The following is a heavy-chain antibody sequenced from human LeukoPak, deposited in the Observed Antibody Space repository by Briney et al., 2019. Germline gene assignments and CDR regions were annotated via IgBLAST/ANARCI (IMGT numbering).Heavy chain of an antibody. CDR2: IYYSGST. V-gene: IGHV4-61*01. J-gene: IGHJ4*02. D-gene: IGHD3-9*01. CDR3: AGAVYDILTGSYFDY. Sequence: SETLSLTCTVSGYSISSGYFWGWMRQPPGKGLEWIGYIYYSGSTNYNPSLKSRVTISVDTSKNQFSLKLSSVTAADTAVYYCAGAVYDILTGSYFDYWGQGTLVTVSS. CDR1: GYSISSGYF.